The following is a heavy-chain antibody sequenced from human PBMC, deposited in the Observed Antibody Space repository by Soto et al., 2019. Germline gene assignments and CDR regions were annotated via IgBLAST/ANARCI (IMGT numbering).Heavy chain of an antibody. D-gene: IGHD5-18*01. CDR2: SNSDGSST. V-gene: IGHV3-74*01. J-gene: IGHJ3*02. CDR1: GFTFSSYW. Sequence: EVQLVESGGGLVQPGGSLRLSCAASGFTFSSYWMHWVRQAPGKGLVWVSRSNSDGSSTSYADSVKGRFTISRDNAKGTLYLPMNSLRAEDTAVYYCARIAMFRVGAFDIWGQGTMVTVSS. CDR3: ARIAMFRVGAFDI.